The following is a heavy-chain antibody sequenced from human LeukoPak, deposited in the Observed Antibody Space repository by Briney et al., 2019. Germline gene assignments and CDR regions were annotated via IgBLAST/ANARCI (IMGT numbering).Heavy chain of an antibody. V-gene: IGHV1-2*02. D-gene: IGHD1-26*01. Sequence: ASVTLSCKASGYTFSGSYMHWVRQAPGQGLEWMGWINPTSGVTKYAEKFQGRVTMTRDTSINTAYMEMSRLRSDDTAVYYCARDMYSGTYGHWGQGTLVTVSS. CDR3: ARDMYSGTYGH. CDR2: INPTSGVT. J-gene: IGHJ4*02. CDR1: GYTFSGSY.